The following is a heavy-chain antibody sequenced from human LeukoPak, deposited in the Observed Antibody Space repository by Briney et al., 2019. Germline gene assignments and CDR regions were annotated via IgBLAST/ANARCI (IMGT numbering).Heavy chain of an antibody. J-gene: IGHJ6*02. CDR3: AKDYYDFWSGYYLYYYYGMDV. D-gene: IGHD3-3*01. CDR2: ISGSGGST. CDR1: GFTFSSYA. V-gene: IGHV3-23*01. Sequence: GGSLRLSCAAPGFTFSSYAMSWVRQAPGKGLEWVSAISGSGGSTYYADSVKGRFTISRDNSKNTLYLQMNSLRAEDTAVYYCAKDYYDFWSGYYLYYYYGMDVWGQGTAVTVSS.